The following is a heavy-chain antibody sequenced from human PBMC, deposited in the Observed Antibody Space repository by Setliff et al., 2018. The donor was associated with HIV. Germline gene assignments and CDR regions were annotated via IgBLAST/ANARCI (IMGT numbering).Heavy chain of an antibody. Sequence: SVKVSCKASGGTFSSYAISWVRQAPGQGLEWMGGIIPIFGTANYAQKFQGRVTITADESTSTAYMELSSLRSEDTAVYYCAPIDPFPHDYGRYYFYGMDVWGRGTTVTVSS. CDR1: GGTFSSYA. CDR3: APIDPFPHDYGRYYFYGMDV. V-gene: IGHV1-69*13. J-gene: IGHJ6*02. CDR2: IIPIFGTA. D-gene: IGHD4-17*01.